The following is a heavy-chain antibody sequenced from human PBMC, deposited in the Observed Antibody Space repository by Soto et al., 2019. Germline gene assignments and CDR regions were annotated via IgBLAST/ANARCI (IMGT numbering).Heavy chain of an antibody. Sequence: SETLSLTCTVSGGSISSGGYYWSWIRQHPGKGLEWIGYIYYSGSTYYNPSPKSRVTISVDTSKNQFSLKLSSVTAADTAVYYCAREVVVVTHDAFGIWGQGTMVTVS. J-gene: IGHJ3*02. CDR3: AREVVVVTHDAFGI. D-gene: IGHD3-22*01. V-gene: IGHV4-31*03. CDR2: IYYSGST. CDR1: GGSISSGGYY.